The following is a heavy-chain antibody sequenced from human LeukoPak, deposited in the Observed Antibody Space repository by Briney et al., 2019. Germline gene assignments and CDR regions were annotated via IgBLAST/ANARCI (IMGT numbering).Heavy chain of an antibody. D-gene: IGHD3-3*01. V-gene: IGHV3-7*01. J-gene: IGHJ4*02. CDR1: GFTFKNYL. CDR3: ARGSGSPDF. CDR2: IKQDGSDE. Sequence: PGGSLRLSCAASGFTFKNYLISWVRQAPGKGLEWVASIKQDGSDEYYVDSMKGRFTISRDNAKNSVYLQMNSLRAEDTAVYYCARGSGSPDFWGQGTLVTVSS.